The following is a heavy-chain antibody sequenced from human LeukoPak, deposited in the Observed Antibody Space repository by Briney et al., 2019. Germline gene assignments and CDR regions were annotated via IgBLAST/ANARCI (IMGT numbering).Heavy chain of an antibody. CDR1: GGSFSGYY. V-gene: IGHV4-34*01. Sequence: SETLSLTCAVYGGSFSGYYWSWIRQPPGKGLGWIGEINHSGSTNYNPSLKSRVTISVDTSKNQFSLKLSSVTAADTAVYYCARSKGYSSWYYFDYWGQGTLVTVSS. CDR3: ARSKGYSSWYYFDY. CDR2: INHSGST. J-gene: IGHJ4*02. D-gene: IGHD6-13*01.